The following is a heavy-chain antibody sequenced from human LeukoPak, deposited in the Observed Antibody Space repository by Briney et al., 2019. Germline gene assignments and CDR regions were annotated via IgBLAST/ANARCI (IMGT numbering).Heavy chain of an antibody. D-gene: IGHD5-12*01. J-gene: IGHJ4*02. CDR3: ARTSHYVDIAATIPYGIYYFDY. V-gene: IGHV1-46*01. CDR2: INPSGGNT. Sequence: ASVKVSCKASGGTFSSYAISWVRQAPGQGLEWMGIINPSGGNTNYAQKFQGRVTMTRDMSTSTVYMELSSLRSEDTAMYYCARTSHYVDIAATIPYGIYYFDYWGQGTLVTVSS. CDR1: GGTFSSYA.